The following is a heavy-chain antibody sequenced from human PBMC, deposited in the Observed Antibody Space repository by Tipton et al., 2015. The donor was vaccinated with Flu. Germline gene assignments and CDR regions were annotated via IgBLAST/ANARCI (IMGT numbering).Heavy chain of an antibody. Sequence: SLRLSCAASGFTFSSYEMNWVRQAPGKGLEWVSYISYSAGTIYYADSVKGRFTISRDNAKNSLYLQMNSLRAEDTAVYYCAREGASKGGSVDYWGQGTLVTVSS. D-gene: IGHD2-2*01. CDR1: GFTFSSYE. J-gene: IGHJ4*02. CDR3: AREGASKGGSVDY. CDR2: ISYSAGTI. V-gene: IGHV3-48*03.